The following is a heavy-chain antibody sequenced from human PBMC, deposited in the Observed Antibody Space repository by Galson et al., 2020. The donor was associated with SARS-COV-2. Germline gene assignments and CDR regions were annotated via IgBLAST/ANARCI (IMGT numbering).Heavy chain of an antibody. CDR1: GYSINSGYH. V-gene: IGHV4-38-2*02. CDR3: ARESISSYYMDV. CDR2: IYHSGST. Sequence: SETLSLTCVVSGYSINSGYHWGWIRQPPGKGLEWIGSIYHSGSTYYNPSLKSRVTISVATSKNQFSLKLTSVTAADTAVYYCARESISSYYMDVWGKGTTVTISS. D-gene: IGHD3-3*02. J-gene: IGHJ6*03.